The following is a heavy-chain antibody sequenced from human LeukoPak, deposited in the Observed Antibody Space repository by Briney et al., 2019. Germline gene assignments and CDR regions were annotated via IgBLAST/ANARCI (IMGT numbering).Heavy chain of an antibody. CDR1: GFTFSSYA. CDR3: ARKRIAVAGGFDY. V-gene: IGHV3-30*04. J-gene: IGHJ4*02. CDR2: ISYDGSNK. D-gene: IGHD6-19*01. Sequence: PGRSLRLSCAVSGFTFSSYAMHWVRQAPGKGLEWVAVISYDGSNKYYADSVKGRFTISRDNSKNTLYLQMNSLRAEDTAVYYCARKRIAVAGGFDYWGQGTLVTVSS.